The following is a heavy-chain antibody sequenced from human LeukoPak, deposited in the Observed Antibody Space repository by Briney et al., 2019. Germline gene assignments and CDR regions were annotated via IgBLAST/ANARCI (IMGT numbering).Heavy chain of an antibody. CDR2: INHSGST. CDR1: GGSFSGYY. Sequence: SETLSLTCAVYGGSFSGYYWSWIRQPPGKGLEWIGEINHSGSTNYNPSLKSRVTISVDTSKNQFSLKLSSATAADTAVYYCARRDGYNYPWYFDLWGRGTLVTVPS. J-gene: IGHJ2*01. D-gene: IGHD5-24*01. V-gene: IGHV4-34*01. CDR3: ARRDGYNYPWYFDL.